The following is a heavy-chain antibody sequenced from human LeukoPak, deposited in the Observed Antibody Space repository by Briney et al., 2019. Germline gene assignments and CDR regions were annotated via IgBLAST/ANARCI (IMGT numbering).Heavy chain of an antibody. CDR3: AGERGGYGFY. D-gene: IGHD5-12*01. CDR1: GFTFSSYA. CDR2: ISSSGSTL. V-gene: IGHV3-48*03. Sequence: PGGSLRLSCAASGFTFSSYAMSWVRQAPGKGLEWISYISSSGSTLYYADSVKGRFTISRDDARNSLYLQMNSLRGEDTAVYYCAGERGGYGFYWGQGTLVTVSS. J-gene: IGHJ4*02.